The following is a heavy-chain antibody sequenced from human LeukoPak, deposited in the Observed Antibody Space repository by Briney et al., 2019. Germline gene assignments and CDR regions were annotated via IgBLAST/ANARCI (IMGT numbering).Heavy chain of an antibody. J-gene: IGHJ4*02. CDR2: IYSGGST. D-gene: IGHD1-1*01. Sequence: GGSLRLSCAASGFTVSSNYMSWVRQAPGKGLEWVSVIYSGGSTYYADSVKGRFTISRDNSNNTLFLQMNSLRAEDTAVYYCAKVRTGHYLDYWGQGTLVTVSS. CDR1: GFTVSSNY. V-gene: IGHV3-53*01. CDR3: AKVRTGHYLDY.